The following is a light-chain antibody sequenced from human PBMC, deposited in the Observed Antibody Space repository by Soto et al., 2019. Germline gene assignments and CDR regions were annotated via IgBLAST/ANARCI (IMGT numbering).Light chain of an antibody. CDR3: QQTYSNPHAT. V-gene: IGKV1-39*01. CDR1: QSIGNY. Sequence: DIPMTQSPSSLSASVGDRVTITCRASQSIGNYLNWYQQKPGKAPNLLIYAASSFQSGVPSRFSGSGSGTYFTLTISSLQPEDFATYYCQQTYSNPHATFGGGTKVEIK. CDR2: AAS. J-gene: IGKJ4*01.